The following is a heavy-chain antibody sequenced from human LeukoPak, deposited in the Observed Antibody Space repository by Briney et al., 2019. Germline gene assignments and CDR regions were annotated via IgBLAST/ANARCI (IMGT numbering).Heavy chain of an antibody. Sequence: RGSLRLSCAASGFTFSSYSMNWVRQAPGKGLEWVSSISSSSSYIYYADSVKGRFTISRDNAKNSLYLQMNSLRAEDTAVYYCASSLAAARPNDAFDIWGQGTTVTVSS. CDR2: ISSSSSYI. CDR3: ASSLAAARPNDAFDI. D-gene: IGHD6-13*01. V-gene: IGHV3-21*01. CDR1: GFTFSSYS. J-gene: IGHJ3*02.